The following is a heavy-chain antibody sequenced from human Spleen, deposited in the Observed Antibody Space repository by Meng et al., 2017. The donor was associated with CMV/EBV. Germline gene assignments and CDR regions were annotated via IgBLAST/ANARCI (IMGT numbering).Heavy chain of an antibody. CDR1: GFTVSSNY. CDR3: ARGLSKGYSYGIADY. V-gene: IGHV3-53*01. J-gene: IGHJ4*02. D-gene: IGHD5-18*01. Sequence: GESLKISCAASGFTVSSNYMSWVRQAPGKGLEWVSVIYSGGSTYYADSVKGRFTISRDNAKNSLYLQMNSLRAEDTGVYYCARGLSKGYSYGIADYWGQGVLVTVSS. CDR2: IYSGGST.